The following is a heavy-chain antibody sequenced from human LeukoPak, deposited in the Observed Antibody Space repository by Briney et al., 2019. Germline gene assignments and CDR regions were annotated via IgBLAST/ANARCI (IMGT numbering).Heavy chain of an antibody. CDR2: ISAYNGNT. J-gene: IGHJ4*02. D-gene: IGHD4-23*01. CDR1: GYTFTSYG. V-gene: IGHV1-18*01. Sequence: ASVKVSCKASGYTFTSYGISWVRQAPGQGLEWMGWISAYNGNTNYAQKLQGRVTMTTDTSTSTAYMELRSLRSDDTAVYYCARHLPDAADGGNSFDYWGQGTLVTVSS. CDR3: ARHLPDAADGGNSFDY.